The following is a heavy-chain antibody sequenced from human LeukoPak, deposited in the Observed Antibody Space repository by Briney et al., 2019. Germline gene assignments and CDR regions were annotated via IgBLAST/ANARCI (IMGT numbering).Heavy chain of an antibody. CDR1: GCTFTGYF. CDR2: INPNSGGT. CDR3: ARVSSASGAFDI. V-gene: IGHV1-2*02. D-gene: IGHD6-25*01. Sequence: ASVKVSCKASGCTFTGYFLHWVRLAPGQGLEWMGWINPNSGGTNYAQKFQGRVTMTRDTSISAAYMDLSSLRFDDTAVYYCARVSSASGAFDIWGQGTMVTVSS. J-gene: IGHJ3*02.